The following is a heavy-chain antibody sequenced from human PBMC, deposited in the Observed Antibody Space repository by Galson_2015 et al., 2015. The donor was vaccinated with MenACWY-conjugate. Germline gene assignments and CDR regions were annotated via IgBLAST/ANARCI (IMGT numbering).Heavy chain of an antibody. V-gene: IGHV3-74*01. D-gene: IGHD3-10*01. J-gene: IGHJ4*02. Sequence: PGKGLEWISYIKADGSFSNYADSVKGRFTISTDNAKNMVYLQMDGLGDEDTAVYFCARDNIGSFDSWGQGTLVTVSS. CDR2: IKADGSFS. CDR3: ARDNIGSFDS.